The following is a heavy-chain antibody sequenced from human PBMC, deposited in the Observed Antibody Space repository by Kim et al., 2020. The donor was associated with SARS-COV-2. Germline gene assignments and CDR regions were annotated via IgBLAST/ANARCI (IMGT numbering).Heavy chain of an antibody. CDR2: IKQDGSEK. Sequence: GGSLRLSCAASGFTFGSYWMSWVRQAPGKGLEWVANIKQDGSEKYYVDSVKGRFTISRDNAKNSLYLQMNSLRAEDTAVYYCASGIVVLPAAIYYYGMDFWGQGTTVTVSS. V-gene: IGHV3-7*03. D-gene: IGHD2-2*02. J-gene: IGHJ6*02. CDR1: GFTFGSYW. CDR3: ASGIVVLPAAIYYYGMDF.